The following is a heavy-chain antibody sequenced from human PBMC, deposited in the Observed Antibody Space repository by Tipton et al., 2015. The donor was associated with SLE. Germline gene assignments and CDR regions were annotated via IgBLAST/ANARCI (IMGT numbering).Heavy chain of an antibody. V-gene: IGHV4-59*01. J-gene: IGHJ6*03. Sequence: TLSLTCSVSAGSISSYYWSWIRQAPGKGLEWIGYSHYSGSTSYNSSLKGRVIISIDTSKNQVSLKLSSVTAADTAVYYCARVPGARKKTDFFSYYMDVWGKGATVTVSS. CDR1: AGSISSYY. D-gene: IGHD3/OR15-3a*01. CDR2: SHYSGST. CDR3: ARVPGARKKTDFFSYYMDV.